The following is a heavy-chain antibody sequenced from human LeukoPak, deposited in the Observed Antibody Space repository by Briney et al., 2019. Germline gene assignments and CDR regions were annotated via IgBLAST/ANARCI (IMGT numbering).Heavy chain of an antibody. J-gene: IGHJ5*02. Sequence: ASVKVSCKASGGTFSSYAISWVRQAPGQGLEWMGGIIPIFGTANYAQKFQGRVTITTDESTSTAYMELSSLRSEDTAVYYCARDHNDYDFWSGYYISRAGNNWFDPWGQGTLVTVSS. CDR1: GGTFSSYA. D-gene: IGHD3-3*01. CDR3: ARDHNDYDFWSGYYISRAGNNWFDP. CDR2: IIPIFGTA. V-gene: IGHV1-69*05.